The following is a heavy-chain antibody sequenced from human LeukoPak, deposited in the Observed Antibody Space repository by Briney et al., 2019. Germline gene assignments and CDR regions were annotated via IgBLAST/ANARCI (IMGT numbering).Heavy chain of an antibody. V-gene: IGHV4-59*01. CDR3: ARTGRRGYFDF. CDR1: GASISDYY. J-gene: IGHJ2*01. CDR2: LLYRGST. D-gene: IGHD1-14*01. Sequence: SETLSLTCNVSGASISDYYWSWVRQFPEKGLEWIVSLLYRGSTHYNPSLRSRVAISHDTSNNQFSLKLTSVTTTDTAVYYCARTGRRGYFDFWGRGALVTVSS.